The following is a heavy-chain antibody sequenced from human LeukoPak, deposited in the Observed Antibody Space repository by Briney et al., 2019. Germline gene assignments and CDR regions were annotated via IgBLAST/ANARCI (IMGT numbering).Heavy chain of an antibody. CDR2: IYYSGST. Sequence: SSETLSLTCTVSGGSISSGGYYWSWIRQHPGKGLEWIGYIYYSGSTYYNPSLKSRVTISVDTSKNQFSLKLSSVTAADTAVYYCARSLWAVPTVVTPGWYFDLWGRGTLVTVSS. CDR1: GGSISSGGYY. D-gene: IGHD4-23*01. J-gene: IGHJ2*01. CDR3: ARSLWAVPTVVTPGWYFDL. V-gene: IGHV4-31*03.